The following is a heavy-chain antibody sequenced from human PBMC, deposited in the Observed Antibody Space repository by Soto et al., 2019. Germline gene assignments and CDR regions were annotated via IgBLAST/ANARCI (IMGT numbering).Heavy chain of an antibody. CDR3: AGHSEYRDYVFDY. CDR1: GGSISSSSYY. Sequence: PSETLSLTCTVSGGSISSSSYYWGWIRQPQGKGLEWIGSIYYSGSTYYNPSLKSRVTISVDTSKNQFSLKLSSVTAADTAVYYCAGHSEYRDYVFDYWGQGTLVTVSS. CDR2: IYYSGST. J-gene: IGHJ4*02. D-gene: IGHD4-17*01. V-gene: IGHV4-39*01.